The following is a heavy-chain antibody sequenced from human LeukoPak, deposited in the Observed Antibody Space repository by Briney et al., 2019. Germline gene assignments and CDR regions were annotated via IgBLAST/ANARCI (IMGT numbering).Heavy chain of an antibody. J-gene: IGHJ5*02. V-gene: IGHV1-3*01. CDR2: INAGNGNT. Sequence: ASVKVSCKASGYTFTSYAMHWVRQAPGQRLEWMGWINAGNGNTKYSQKFQGRDTITRDTSASTAYMELSSLRSEDTAVYYCAREVAQAYQLPSGVFGGENWFDPWGQGTLVTVSS. CDR3: AREVAQAYQLPSGVFGGENWFDP. D-gene: IGHD2-2*01. CDR1: GYTFTSYA.